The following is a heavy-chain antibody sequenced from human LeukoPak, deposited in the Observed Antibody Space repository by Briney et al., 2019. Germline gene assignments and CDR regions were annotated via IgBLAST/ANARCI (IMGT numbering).Heavy chain of an antibody. D-gene: IGHD3-3*01. CDR2: ISGSGGST. J-gene: IGHJ4*02. V-gene: IGHV3-23*01. CDR1: GFTFSSYA. CDR3: ARESRVRFLEWLLYY. Sequence: GGSLRLSCAASGFTFSSYAMSWVRQAPGKGLEWVSAISGSGGSTYYADSVKGRFTISRDNSKNTLYLQMNSLRAEDTAVYYCARESRVRFLEWLLYYWGQGTLVTVSS.